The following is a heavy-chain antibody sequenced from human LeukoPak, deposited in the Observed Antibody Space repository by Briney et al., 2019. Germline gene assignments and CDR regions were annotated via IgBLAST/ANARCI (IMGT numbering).Heavy chain of an antibody. D-gene: IGHD6-19*01. Sequence: GGSLRLSCAASGFTFSSYWMHWVRQAPGKGLQWVSSIIAAGTTYYVDSVKGRFTMSRDNSNNTMYLQMNSLGDEDTAVYYCAKDLRGWYEAYWGQGTLVTVSS. CDR2: IIAAGTT. CDR3: AKDLRGWYEAY. CDR1: GFTFSSYW. V-gene: IGHV3-23*01. J-gene: IGHJ4*02.